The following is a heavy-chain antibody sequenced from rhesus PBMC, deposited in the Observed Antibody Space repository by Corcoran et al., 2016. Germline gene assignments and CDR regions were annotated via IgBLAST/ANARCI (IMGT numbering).Heavy chain of an antibody. CDR3: ASEPSYCSGIYCLTGEYYFDY. J-gene: IGHJ4*01. D-gene: IGHD2-27*01. V-gene: IGHV4-169*02. CDR1: GGSISSSY. Sequence: QLQLQESGPGLVKPSETLSVTCAVSGGSISSSYWSWIRQAPGKGLEWIGYIYGSDISTNYNPSLKSRVTLSVYTSKTQLFRELSSVTAADTAVYYCASEPSYCSGIYCLTGEYYFDYWGQGVLVTVSS. CDR2: IYGSDIST.